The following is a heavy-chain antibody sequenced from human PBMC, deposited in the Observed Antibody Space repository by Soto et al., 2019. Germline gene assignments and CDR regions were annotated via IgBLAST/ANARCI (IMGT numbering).Heavy chain of an antibody. CDR1: GFAFNNYG. CDR2: ISSSGSTI. CDR3: ARVRKGRGVIPLLDC. Sequence: PGGSLRLSCTVSGFAFNNYGINWVRQAPGKGLEWVSYISSSGSTIYYADSVKGRFTISRDNAKNSLYLQMNSLRAEDTAVYYCARVRKGRGVIPLLDCWGQGTLVTVSS. J-gene: IGHJ4*02. V-gene: IGHV3-48*04. D-gene: IGHD3-10*01.